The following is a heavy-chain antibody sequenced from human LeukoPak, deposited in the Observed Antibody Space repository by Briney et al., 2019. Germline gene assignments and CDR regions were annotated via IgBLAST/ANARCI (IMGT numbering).Heavy chain of an antibody. Sequence: GGSLRLSCAASGFTFSSFAMSWVRQAPGKGLEWVSAISGGGGTTYYADSVKGRFTLSRDNSKSTLYLQMNSLRAEDTAVYYCAHHRGSLDSYTKHLQHWGQGTLVMVSS. CDR1: GFTFSSFA. CDR2: ISGGGGTT. J-gene: IGHJ1*01. D-gene: IGHD3-16*01. CDR3: AHHRGSLDSYTKHLQH. V-gene: IGHV3-23*01.